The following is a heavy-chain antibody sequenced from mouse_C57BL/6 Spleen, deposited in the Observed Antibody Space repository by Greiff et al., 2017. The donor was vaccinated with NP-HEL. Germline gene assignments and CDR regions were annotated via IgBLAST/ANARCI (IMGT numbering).Heavy chain of an antibody. CDR2: INPSSGYT. J-gene: IGHJ2*01. V-gene: IGHV1-7*01. CDR3: ARCHGSSYDFDY. Sequence: QVQLKQSGAELAKPGASVKLSCKASGYTFTSFWMHWVKQRPGQGLEWIGYINPSSGYTKYNQKFKYKATLTADKSSSTPYMQLSSLTYEDSAVYYCARCHGSSYDFDYWGQGTTLTVSS. D-gene: IGHD1-1*01. CDR1: GYTFTSFW.